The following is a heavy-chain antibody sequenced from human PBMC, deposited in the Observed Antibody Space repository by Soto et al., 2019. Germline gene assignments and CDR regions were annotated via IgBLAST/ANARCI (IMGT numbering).Heavy chain of an antibody. CDR1: GFTFSSYS. Sequence: PGGSLRLSCAASGFTFSSYSMNWVRQAPGKGLEWVSSISSSSSYIYYADSVKGRFTISRDNAKNSLYLQMNSLRAEDTAVYYCARDPGMTTAAYNWFDPWGQGTLVTVSS. D-gene: IGHD4-17*01. CDR2: ISSSSSYI. CDR3: ARDPGMTTAAYNWFDP. J-gene: IGHJ5*02. V-gene: IGHV3-21*01.